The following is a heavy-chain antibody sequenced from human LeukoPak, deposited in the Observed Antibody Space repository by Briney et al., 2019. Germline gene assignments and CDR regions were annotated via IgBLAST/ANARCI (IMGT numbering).Heavy chain of an antibody. CDR1: GFSFASYE. CDR3: ARDSLNGPFVISLDY. V-gene: IGHV3-48*03. J-gene: IGHJ4*02. CDR2: ISSDGRVE. Sequence: GGSLRLSCAASGFSFASYEMNWVRQAPGKGLECVSHISSDGRVETYLDSVRGRFTMSRDNAKDLLFLQMNGLRAEDTAVYYCARDSLNGPFVISLDYWGQGALVTVSS. D-gene: IGHD3-9*01.